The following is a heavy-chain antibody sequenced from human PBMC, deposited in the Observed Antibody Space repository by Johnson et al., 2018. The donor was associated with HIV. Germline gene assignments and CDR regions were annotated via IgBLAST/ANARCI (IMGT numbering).Heavy chain of an antibody. CDR3: AKHNGLDSSWPFDAFDI. CDR2: ISWNGGSA. V-gene: IGHV3-20*04. CDR1: GFTFDDYD. D-gene: IGHD6-13*01. Sequence: MLLVESGGGVERPGGSLRLSCAASGFTFDDYDMSWVRQAPGKGLEWVSGISWNGGSAAYADSVKGRFTISRDNAKNSLYLQMNSLRPEDTAVYYCAKHNGLDSSWPFDAFDIWGQGTRVTVSS. J-gene: IGHJ3*02.